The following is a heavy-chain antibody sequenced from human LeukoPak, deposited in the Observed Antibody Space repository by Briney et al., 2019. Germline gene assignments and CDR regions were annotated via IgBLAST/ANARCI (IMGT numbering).Heavy chain of an antibody. CDR1: GFTFNNYA. D-gene: IGHD3-10*01. CDR2: IDGRGTSA. V-gene: IGHV3-23*01. J-gene: IGHJ5*02. CDR3: VKNYGSGGYFARGNNWFDP. Sequence: GGPLRLSCAASGFTFNNYAMTWVRQAPGKGLQWVSAIDGRGTSAYYADSVKGRFTISRDNSKNTLYLEMNSLRAEDTAVYYCVKNYGSGGYFARGNNWFDPWGQGTLVTVSS.